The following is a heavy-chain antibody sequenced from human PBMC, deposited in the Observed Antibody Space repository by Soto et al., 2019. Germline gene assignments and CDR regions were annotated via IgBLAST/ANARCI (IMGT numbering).Heavy chain of an antibody. J-gene: IGHJ5*02. D-gene: IGHD6-13*01. CDR3: ARGRGVRGSWYLNWFDP. CDR2: INHSGST. V-gene: IGHV4-34*01. Sequence: QVQLQQWGAGLLKPSETLSLTCAVYGGSFSGYYWSWIRQPPGKGLEWIGEINHSGSTNCNPSLKSRVTISVDTSKNQFSLKLSSVTAADTAVYYCARGRGVRGSWYLNWFDPWGQGTLVTVSS. CDR1: GGSFSGYY.